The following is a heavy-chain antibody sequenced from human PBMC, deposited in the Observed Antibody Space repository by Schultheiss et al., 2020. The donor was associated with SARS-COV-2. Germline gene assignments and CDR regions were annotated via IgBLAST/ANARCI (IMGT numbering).Heavy chain of an antibody. D-gene: IGHD5-24*01. CDR2: ISAYNGNT. CDR1: GYTFTSYG. V-gene: IGHV1-18*01. CDR3: VTTIRTPLNYYFYLDV. J-gene: IGHJ6*03. Sequence: ASVKVSCKASGYTFTSYGISWVRQAPGQGLEWMGWISAYNGNTNYAQKLQGRVIMTTDTSTNTAYMELTSLGSDDTAAYFCVTTIRTPLNYYFYLDVWGKGTSVTVSS.